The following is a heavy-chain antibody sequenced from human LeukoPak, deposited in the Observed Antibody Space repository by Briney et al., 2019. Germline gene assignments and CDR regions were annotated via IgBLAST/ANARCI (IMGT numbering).Heavy chain of an antibody. J-gene: IGHJ4*02. D-gene: IGHD3-10*01. CDR3: ARVGDGSGLGFDY. CDR2: INHSGST. Sequence: SETLSLTCAVYGGCFSGYYWSWIRQPPGKGLERIGEINHSGSTNYNPSLKSRVTISVDTSKNQFSLKLSSVTAADTAVYYCARVGDGSGLGFDYWGQGTLVTVSS. V-gene: IGHV4-34*01. CDR1: GGCFSGYY.